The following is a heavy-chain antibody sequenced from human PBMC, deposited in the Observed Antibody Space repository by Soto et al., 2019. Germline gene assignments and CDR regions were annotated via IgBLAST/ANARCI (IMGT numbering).Heavy chain of an antibody. CDR1: GFIFNTYS. CDR3: ARTLSWRRGPFDS. V-gene: IGHV3-48*02. Sequence: QLGGSLRLSCSASGFIFNTYSMDWVRQAPGKGLEWVSYISASSQTIFYADSVRGRFTISRDNANNSIYLQMVSLRDEDTAVYYCARTLSWRRGPFDSWGQGTLVTVSS. CDR2: ISASSQTI. J-gene: IGHJ4*02. D-gene: IGHD2-15*01.